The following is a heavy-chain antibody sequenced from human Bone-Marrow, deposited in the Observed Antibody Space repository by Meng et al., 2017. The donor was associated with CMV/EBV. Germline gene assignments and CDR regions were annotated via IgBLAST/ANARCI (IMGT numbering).Heavy chain of an antibody. D-gene: IGHD3-3*01. CDR1: GFTFSSYE. J-gene: IGHJ6*02. V-gene: IGHV3-48*03. Sequence: GESLKISCAASGFTFSSYEMNWVRQAPGKGLEWVSYISSSGSTIYYADSVKGRFTISRDNAKNSLYLQMNSLRAEDTAVYYCAREKVRFLEWSYYYYGMDVWGQGTTVTVSS. CDR2: ISSSGSTI. CDR3: AREKVRFLEWSYYYYGMDV.